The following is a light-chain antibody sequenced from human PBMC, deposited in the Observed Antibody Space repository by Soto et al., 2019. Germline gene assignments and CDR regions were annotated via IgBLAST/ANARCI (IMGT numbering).Light chain of an antibody. CDR2: EVT. CDR3: ASYAGNNNFVL. J-gene: IGLJ2*01. V-gene: IGLV2-8*01. Sequence: QSALAQPPSASGSPGQSVTISCTGTSSDVGAYNYVSWYQQHPGNAPKLVIYEVTERPSGVPERFSGSKSGSTASLTVSGLQAEDEALYYCASYAGNNNFVLFGGGTKVTVL. CDR1: SSDVGAYNY.